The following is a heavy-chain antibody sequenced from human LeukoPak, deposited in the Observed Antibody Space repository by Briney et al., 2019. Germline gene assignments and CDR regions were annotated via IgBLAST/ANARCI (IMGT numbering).Heavy chain of an antibody. CDR3: ASEDYDFWSGRQRYYFDY. CDR2: IYHSGST. J-gene: IGHJ4*02. V-gene: IGHV4-38-2*01. Sequence: ASETLSLTRAVSGYSISSGYYWGWIRQPPGKGLEWIGSIYHSGSTYYNPSLKSRVTMSVDTSKNQFSLKLSSVTAADTAVYYCASEDYDFWSGRQRYYFDYWGQGTLVTVSS. D-gene: IGHD3-3*01. CDR1: GYSISSGYY.